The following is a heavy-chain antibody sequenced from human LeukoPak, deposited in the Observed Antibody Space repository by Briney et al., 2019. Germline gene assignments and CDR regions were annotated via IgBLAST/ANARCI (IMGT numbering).Heavy chain of an antibody. Sequence: PSETLSLTCTVSGGSVSSGSYYWSWIRQPPGKGLEWIGYIYYSGSTNYNPSLKSRVTISVDTSKNQFSLKLSSVTAADTAVYYCARELDSPGGSYPVHWGQGTLVTVSS. CDR2: IYYSGST. CDR1: GGSVSSGSYY. V-gene: IGHV4-61*01. J-gene: IGHJ4*02. D-gene: IGHD1-26*01. CDR3: ARELDSPGGSYPVH.